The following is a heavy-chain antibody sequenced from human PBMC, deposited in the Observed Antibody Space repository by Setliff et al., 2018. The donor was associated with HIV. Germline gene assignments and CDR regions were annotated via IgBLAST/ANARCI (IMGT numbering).Heavy chain of an antibody. CDR3: ARAKAVGGVIITGGLDV. Sequence: ASVKVSCKASGYTFIRYGISWVRQAPGQGLEWMGWISAYNGNTNYIEKLQGRVTMATDTSTRTAYMELRSLRSDDTAIYYCARAKAVGGVIITGGLDVWGQGTTVTVSS. V-gene: IGHV1-18*01. J-gene: IGHJ6*02. D-gene: IGHD3-16*02. CDR1: GYTFIRYG. CDR2: ISAYNGNT.